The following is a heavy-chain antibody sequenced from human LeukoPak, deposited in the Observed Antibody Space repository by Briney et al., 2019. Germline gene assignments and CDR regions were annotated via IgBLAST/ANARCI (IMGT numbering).Heavy chain of an antibody. V-gene: IGHV4-59*01. Sequence: ETLSLTCTVSGGSISSYYWSWIRQPPGKGLEWIGYIYYNGITNYNPSLKSRVTISVDTSKNQFSLKLSSVTAADTAVYYCARRYCSGGTCYYFDYWGQGTLVTVSS. CDR3: ARRYCSGGTCYYFDY. D-gene: IGHD2-15*01. CDR2: IYYNGIT. CDR1: GGSISSYY. J-gene: IGHJ4*02.